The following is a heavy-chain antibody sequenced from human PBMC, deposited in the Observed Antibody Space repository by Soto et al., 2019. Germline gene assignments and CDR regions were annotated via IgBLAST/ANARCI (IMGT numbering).Heavy chain of an antibody. CDR1: GFTFSSYA. D-gene: IGHD3-3*01. V-gene: IGHV3-23*01. CDR3: AKDSEDSITIFGVVIDQGGWFDP. J-gene: IGHJ5*02. Sequence: GGSLRLSCAASGFTFSSYAMSWVRQAPGKGLEWVSAISGSGGSTYYADSVKGRFTISRDNSKNTLYLQMNSLRAEDTAVYYCAKDSEDSITIFGVVIDQGGWFDPWGQGTLVTVSS. CDR2: ISGSGGST.